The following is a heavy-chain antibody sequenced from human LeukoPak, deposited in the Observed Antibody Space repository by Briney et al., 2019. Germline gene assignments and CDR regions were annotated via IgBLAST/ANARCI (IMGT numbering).Heavy chain of an antibody. V-gene: IGHV1-69*01. CDR3: ARDIRQYYYGSGSLFAGYYYYGMDV. CDR2: IIPIFGTA. J-gene: IGHJ6*02. D-gene: IGHD3-10*01. CDR1: GGTFSSYA. Sequence: GSSVKVSCKASGGTFSSYAISWVRQAPGQGLEWMGGIIPIFGTANYARKFQGRVTITADESTSTAYMELSSLRSEDTAVYYCARDIRQYYYGSGSLFAGYYYYGMDVWGQGTTVTVSS.